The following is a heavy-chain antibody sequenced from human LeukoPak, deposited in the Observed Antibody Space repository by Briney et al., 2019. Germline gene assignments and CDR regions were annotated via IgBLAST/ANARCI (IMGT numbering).Heavy chain of an antibody. J-gene: IGHJ4*02. D-gene: IGHD1-26*01. CDR2: IYSGGST. V-gene: IGHV3-53*01. CDR3: ASSSGSYFTADY. Sequence: GGSLRLSCAASGFTVSSNYMSWVRQAPRKGLEWVSVIYSGGSTYYADYAKGRFTISTDNSKNTLYLQMNSLRAEDTAVYYCASSSGSYFTADYWGQGTLVTVSS. CDR1: GFTVSSNY.